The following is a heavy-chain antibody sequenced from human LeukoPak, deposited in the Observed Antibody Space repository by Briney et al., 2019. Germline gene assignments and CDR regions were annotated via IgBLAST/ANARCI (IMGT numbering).Heavy chain of an antibody. V-gene: IGHV1-8*01. CDR3: ARRSDGYDSSAYYH. D-gene: IGHD3-22*01. CDR1: GYTFTNYD. Sequence: PGASVKVSCKTSGYTFTNYDLNWVRQATGQGREWMICVNPNSGNTGYAQKLQGSVTMTMDPSISTAYMELSSLRSEDAAVYYCARRSDGYDSSAYYHWGQGTLVIVSS. J-gene: IGHJ4*02. CDR2: VNPNSGNT.